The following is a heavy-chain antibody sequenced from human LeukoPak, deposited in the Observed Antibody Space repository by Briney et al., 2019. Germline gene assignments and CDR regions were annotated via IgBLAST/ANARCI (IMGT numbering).Heavy chain of an antibody. CDR2: MNPNSGNT. D-gene: IGHD6-19*01. J-gene: IGHJ4*02. V-gene: IGHV1-8*01. CDR1: GYTFTSYD. CDR3: AKSVDAVALFYYFDY. Sequence: ASVKVSCKASGYTFTSYDINWVRQATGQGLEWMGWMNPNSGNTGYAQKFQGRVTMTRNTSISTAYMELSSLRSEDTAVYYCAKSVDAVALFYYFDYWGQGTLVTVSS.